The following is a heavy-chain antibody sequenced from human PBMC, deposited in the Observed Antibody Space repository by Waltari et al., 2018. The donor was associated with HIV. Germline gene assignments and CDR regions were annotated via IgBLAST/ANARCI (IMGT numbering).Heavy chain of an antibody. CDR1: GLAVINNY. D-gene: IGHD3-22*01. CDR2: IYSNATT. J-gene: IGHJ4*02. Sequence: DVQMVESGGCLIQPGGSLRLACAYSGLAVINNYLPFLRLAPGKGLEWVSLIYSNATTYYADSVKGRFTISRDNSKNTLYLQMNSLRADDTAVYFCATVLVRTSWVITTAPFDYWGQGTLVTVSS. V-gene: IGHV3-53*01. CDR3: ATVLVRTSWVITTAPFDY.